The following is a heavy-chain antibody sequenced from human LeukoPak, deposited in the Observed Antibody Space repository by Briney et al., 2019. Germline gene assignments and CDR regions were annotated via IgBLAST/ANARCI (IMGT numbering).Heavy chain of an antibody. Sequence: PGGSLRLSCAASGFTFSDYYMSWIRQAPGKGLEWVSYISSSGSTKYYADSVKGRFTISRDNSKNTLSLQMNSLRVEDTAVYYCARVTSITLDAFDIWGQGTMVTVSS. J-gene: IGHJ3*02. CDR1: GFTFSDYY. V-gene: IGHV3-11*01. D-gene: IGHD3-10*01. CDR2: ISSSGSTK. CDR3: ARVTSITLDAFDI.